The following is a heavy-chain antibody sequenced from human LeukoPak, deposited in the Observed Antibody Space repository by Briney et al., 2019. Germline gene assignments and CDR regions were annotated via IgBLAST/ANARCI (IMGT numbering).Heavy chain of an antibody. Sequence: GGSLRLSCAASGFTFSSYEMNWVRQAPGKGLEWVSYISSSGSTIYYADSVKGRFTISRDNAKNSLYLQMNSLRAEDTAVYYCARVRLRQPLYGYWGQGTLVTVSS. V-gene: IGHV3-48*03. J-gene: IGHJ4*02. CDR1: GFTFSSYE. D-gene: IGHD3-16*01. CDR2: ISSSGSTI. CDR3: ARVRLRQPLYGY.